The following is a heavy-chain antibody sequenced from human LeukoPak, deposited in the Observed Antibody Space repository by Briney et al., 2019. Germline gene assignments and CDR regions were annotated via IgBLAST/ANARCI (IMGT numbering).Heavy chain of an antibody. CDR2: ISSSSSYI. D-gene: IGHD3-22*01. Sequence: PGGPLRLSCAASGFTFSSYSMSWVRQAPGKGLEWVSSISSSSSYIYYADSVKGRFTISRDNAKNSMYLQMNSLRAEDTAVYYCARDITMIVVVTSYFDYWGQGTLVTVSS. CDR3: ARDITMIVVVTSYFDY. CDR1: GFTFSSYS. J-gene: IGHJ4*02. V-gene: IGHV3-21*01.